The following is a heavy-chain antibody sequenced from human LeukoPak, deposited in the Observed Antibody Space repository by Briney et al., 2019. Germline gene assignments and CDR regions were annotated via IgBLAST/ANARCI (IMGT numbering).Heavy chain of an antibody. V-gene: IGHV4-59*12. CDR2: IFYTGST. CDR1: GGSISSYH. D-gene: IGHD1-26*01. CDR3: ARDRGIVAVGQSYGMDV. J-gene: IGHJ6*01. Sequence: PSETLSLTCTVSGGSISSYHWSWIRQPPGKGLEWIGYIFYTGSTNYNPSLESRVTISLDTSKNQFSLNLSSVTAADTAVYYCARDRGIVAVGQSYGMDVWGQGTTVTVSS.